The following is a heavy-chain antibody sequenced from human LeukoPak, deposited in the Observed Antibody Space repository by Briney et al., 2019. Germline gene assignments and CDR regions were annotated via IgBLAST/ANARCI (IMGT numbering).Heavy chain of an antibody. CDR1: GGSISSSSYY. V-gene: IGHV4-39*01. CDR3: ASPLEYCTNGVCYVY. CDR2: IYYSGST. J-gene: IGHJ4*02. Sequence: SETLSLTCTVSGGSISSSSYYWGWIRQPPGKGLEWIGSIYYSGSTYYNPSLKSRVTISVDTSKNQFSLKLSSVTAADTAVYYCASPLEYCTNGVCYVYWGQGTLVTVSS. D-gene: IGHD2-8*01.